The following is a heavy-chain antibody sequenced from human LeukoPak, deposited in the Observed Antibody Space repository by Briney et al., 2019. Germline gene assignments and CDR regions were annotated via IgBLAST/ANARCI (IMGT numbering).Heavy chain of an antibody. D-gene: IGHD5-12*01. CDR3: AKNGWLRSSGLWGDY. Sequence: GSLRLSCVASGFPFSSYAMTWFRQAPGKGLEWVSSFSGGDGSPYHADSVKGRFTISRDNSKSTLYLQMNSLRAEDTAIYYCAKNGWLRSSGLWGDYWGQGALVTVSS. J-gene: IGHJ4*02. CDR2: FSGGDGSP. V-gene: IGHV3-23*01. CDR1: GFPFSSYA.